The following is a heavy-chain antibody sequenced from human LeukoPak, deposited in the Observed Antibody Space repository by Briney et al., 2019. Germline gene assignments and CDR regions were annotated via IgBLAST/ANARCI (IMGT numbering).Heavy chain of an antibody. D-gene: IGHD2-15*01. J-gene: IGHJ4*02. CDR1: GFTFSDYW. Sequence: GGSLRLSCAAPGFTFSDYWMSWVRQAPGKGLEWVASIKQDGSEDYYVDSVKGRFTISRDNAKKSMYLQMNSLRADDTAVYYCARDGGYCSGGSCYWECWGQGTLVIVPT. CDR2: IKQDGSED. V-gene: IGHV3-7*01. CDR3: ARDGGYCSGGSCYWEC.